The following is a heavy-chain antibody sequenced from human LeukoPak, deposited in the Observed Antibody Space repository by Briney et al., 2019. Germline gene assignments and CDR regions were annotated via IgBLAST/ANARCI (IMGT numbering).Heavy chain of an antibody. J-gene: IGHJ6*02. Sequence: SVKVSCKDSGGTFSSYAISWVRQAPGQGLEWMGRIIPILGIANYAQKFQGRVTITADKSTSTAYMELSSLRSEDTAVYYCATGSYYDFWSRSYYYYGMDVWGQGTTVTVSS. CDR3: ATGSYYDFWSRSYYYYGMDV. CDR2: IIPILGIA. V-gene: IGHV1-69*04. D-gene: IGHD3-3*01. CDR1: GGTFSSYA.